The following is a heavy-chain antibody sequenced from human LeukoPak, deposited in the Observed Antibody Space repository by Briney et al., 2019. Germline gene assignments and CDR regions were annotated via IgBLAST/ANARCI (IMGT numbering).Heavy chain of an antibody. CDR3: ARAGSLWFGELSAFDI. CDR1: GFTFSSYE. D-gene: IGHD3-10*01. Sequence: AGGSLRLSCAAPGFTFSSYEMNWVRQAPGKGREWGSYISSSGSTIYYADSVKGGFTISRENGKNKVYMKRKRLGAEDTAVYYCARAGSLWFGELSAFDIWGQGTMVTVSS. J-gene: IGHJ3*02. CDR2: ISSSGSTI. V-gene: IGHV3-48*03.